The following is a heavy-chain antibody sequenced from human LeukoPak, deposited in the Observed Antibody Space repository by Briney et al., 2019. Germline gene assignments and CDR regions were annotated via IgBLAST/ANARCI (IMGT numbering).Heavy chain of an antibody. CDR2: VYSNGNT. Sequence: SETLSLTCTVSGGSINNNYWSWIRQPPGKGREWIGYVYSNGNTNYNPSLKSRVIMSIETSKNQFSLKVPSVTAADTAVYYCASGTFDGPLYGTYWYFHVWGRGALVTVSS. V-gene: IGHV4-59*01. CDR1: GGSINNNY. CDR3: ASGTFDGPLYGTYWYFHV. J-gene: IGHJ2*01. D-gene: IGHD1-14*01.